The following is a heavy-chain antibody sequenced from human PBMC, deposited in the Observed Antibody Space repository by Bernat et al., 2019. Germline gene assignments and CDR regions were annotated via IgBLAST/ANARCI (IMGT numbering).Heavy chain of an antibody. CDR2: IYHSGST. CDR1: GGSISSGGYS. V-gene: IGHV4-30-2*01. CDR3: AREGSGWYIDY. D-gene: IGHD6-19*01. J-gene: IGHJ4*02. Sequence: QLQLQESGSGLVKPSQTLSLTCAVSGGSISSGGYSWSWIRRPPGKGLEWIGYIYHSGSTYYNPSLKSRVTISVDRSKNQFSLKLSSVTAGDTAVDYCAREGSGWYIDYWGQGTLVTVSS.